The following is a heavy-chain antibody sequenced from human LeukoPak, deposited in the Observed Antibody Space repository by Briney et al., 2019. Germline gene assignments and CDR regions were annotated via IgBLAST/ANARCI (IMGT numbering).Heavy chain of an antibody. CDR3: VGATGFGY. J-gene: IGHJ4*02. Sequence: PGGSLRLSCAVSGFTVSSNYMSWVRQAPGKGLEWVSVIHSGGSTYYADSVTGRFTVSRDNSKNTVSLQMNSLRVGDTAVYYCVGATGFGYWGQGTLVTVPS. CDR2: IHSGGST. CDR1: GFTVSSNY. V-gene: IGHV3-66*01. D-gene: IGHD4-17*01.